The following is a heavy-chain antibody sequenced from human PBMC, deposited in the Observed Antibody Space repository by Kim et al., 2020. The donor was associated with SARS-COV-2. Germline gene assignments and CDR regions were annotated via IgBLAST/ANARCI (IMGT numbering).Heavy chain of an antibody. J-gene: IGHJ3*02. V-gene: IGHV5-51*01. CDR2: IYPGDSDT. CDR1: GYSFTSYW. CDR3: ARRGEAIVVVGNDAFDI. D-gene: IGHD3-22*01. Sequence: GESLKISCKGSGYSFTSYWIGWVRQMPGKGLEWMGIIYPGDSDTRYSPSFQGQVTISADESISTAYLQWSSLKASDTAMYYCARRGEAIVVVGNDAFDIWGQGTMVTVSS.